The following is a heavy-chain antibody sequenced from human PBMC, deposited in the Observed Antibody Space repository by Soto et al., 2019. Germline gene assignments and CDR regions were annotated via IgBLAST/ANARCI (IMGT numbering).Heavy chain of an antibody. Sequence: GWSLRLSCAASGFTFSRYDMHWVRQATGKGLEWVSGIGTAGDPYYLGSVKGRFTISRDNSKNTLYLQMNSLRAEDTAVYYCARDSGSYGDYFDYWGQGILVTVSS. J-gene: IGHJ4*02. V-gene: IGHV3-13*05. CDR1: GFTFSRYD. CDR2: IGTAGDP. D-gene: IGHD1-26*01. CDR3: ARDSGSYGDYFDY.